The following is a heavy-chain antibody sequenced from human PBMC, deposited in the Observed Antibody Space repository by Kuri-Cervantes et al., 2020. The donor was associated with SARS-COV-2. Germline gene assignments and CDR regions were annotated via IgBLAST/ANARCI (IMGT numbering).Heavy chain of an antibody. V-gene: IGHV4-4*07. CDR3: ARDRGTTGTHFYFYNAMDV. Sequence: SQTLSLTCAVYGGSFSDYYWSWVRQPAGKGLEWMGRVQTSGSTNYNPSLESRLTISIDTSKNQFSLKLRSVTAADTALYFCARDRGTTGTHFYFYNAMDVWGQGTAVTVSS. J-gene: IGHJ6*02. CDR2: VQTSGST. CDR1: GGSFSDYY. D-gene: IGHD1-1*01.